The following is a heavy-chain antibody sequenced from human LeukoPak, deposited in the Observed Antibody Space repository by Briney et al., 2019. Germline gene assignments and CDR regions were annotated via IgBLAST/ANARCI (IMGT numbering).Heavy chain of an antibody. D-gene: IGHD6-13*01. CDR1: GGSISSYY. V-gene: IGHV4-4*07. Sequence: SETLSLTCTVSGGSISSYYWTWIRQPAGKGLEWIGRIYTSGSTNYNPSLESRVTMSADTSNKQFSLNLSSVTAADTAVYYCARQIIAAGKNYYGMDVWGQGTTVTVSS. CDR2: IYTSGST. J-gene: IGHJ6*02. CDR3: ARQIIAAGKNYYGMDV.